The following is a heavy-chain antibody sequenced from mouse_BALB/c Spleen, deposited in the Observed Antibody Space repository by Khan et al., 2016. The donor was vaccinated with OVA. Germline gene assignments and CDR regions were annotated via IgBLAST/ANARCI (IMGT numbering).Heavy chain of an antibody. Sequence: QVQLKQSGAERAKPGASVKMSCKASGYTFTTYWMHWVKQRPGQGLEWIGYINPTSGYTDYNEKFKDRATLSADKSSSTAYMQLSSLTSEDSAVYYCTRDRSDYWGQGTTHTVSS. V-gene: IGHV1-7*01. CDR3: TRDRSDY. CDR2: INPTSGYT. CDR1: GYTFTTYW. J-gene: IGHJ2*01.